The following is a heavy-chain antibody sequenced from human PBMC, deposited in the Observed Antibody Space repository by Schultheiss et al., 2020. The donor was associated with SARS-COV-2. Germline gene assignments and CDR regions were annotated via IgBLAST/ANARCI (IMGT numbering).Heavy chain of an antibody. Sequence: GESLKISCATSGFTFSSYSMIWVRQAPGKGLEWVSYISSSSSTIYYADSVKGRFTISRDNSKKTMYLQMNSLRGEDTAVYYCAKALYSYTSGSYTAYGMDVWGQGTTVTVSS. CDR3: AKALYSYTSGSYTAYGMDV. J-gene: IGHJ6*02. CDR2: ISSSSSTI. V-gene: IGHV3-48*01. D-gene: IGHD3-10*01. CDR1: GFTFSSYS.